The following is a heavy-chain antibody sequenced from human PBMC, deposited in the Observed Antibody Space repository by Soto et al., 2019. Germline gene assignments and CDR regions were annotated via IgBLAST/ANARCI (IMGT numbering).Heavy chain of an antibody. V-gene: IGHV3-21*01. Sequence: EVQLVESGGGLVKPGGSLRLSCAASGFTFSSYSMNWVRQAPGKGLEWVSSISSSSSYIYYADSVKGRFTISRDNAKNSLYLQMNSLRAEDTAVYYCASDPRAARLAGRSYWGQGTLVTVSS. CDR1: GFTFSSYS. CDR2: ISSSSSYI. J-gene: IGHJ4*02. CDR3: ASDPRAARLAGRSY. D-gene: IGHD6-6*01.